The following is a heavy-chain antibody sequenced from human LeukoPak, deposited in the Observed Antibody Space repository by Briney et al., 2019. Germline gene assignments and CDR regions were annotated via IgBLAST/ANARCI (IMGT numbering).Heavy chain of an antibody. V-gene: IGHV4-59*07. CDR1: GGSISSYY. CDR2: FYCSGST. Sequence: AVTLSLTCTVSGGSISSYYWSWIRQPPGKGLEWIGYFYCSGSTKHNPSLKSRVTISVDTSKNQFSLKLSSVTAADTAVYYCARAKRRWLRPYWFDYWGQGTLVTVSA. J-gene: IGHJ4*02. CDR3: ARAKRRWLRPYWFDY. D-gene: IGHD5-24*01.